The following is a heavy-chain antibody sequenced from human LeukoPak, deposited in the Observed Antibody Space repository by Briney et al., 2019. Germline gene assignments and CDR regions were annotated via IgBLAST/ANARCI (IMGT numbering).Heavy chain of an antibody. CDR1: GGSFSGYY. D-gene: IGHD2-2*02. V-gene: IGHV4-34*01. CDR3: ARDVPIVVVPAAIRWTRGYYFDY. Sequence: KPSETLSLTCAVYGGSFSGYYWSWIRQPPGKGLEWIGEINHSGSTNYNPSLKSRVTISVDTSKNQFSLKLSSVTAADTAVYYCARDVPIVVVPAAIRWTRGYYFDYWGQGTLVTVSS. J-gene: IGHJ4*02. CDR2: INHSGST.